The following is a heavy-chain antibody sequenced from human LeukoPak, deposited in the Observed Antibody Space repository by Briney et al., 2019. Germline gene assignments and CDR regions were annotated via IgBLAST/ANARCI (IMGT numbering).Heavy chain of an antibody. V-gene: IGHV1-2*02. D-gene: IGHD6-19*01. CDR2: INPNSGGA. CDR1: GYTFTGYN. CDR3: ARDLIKYTSGWFGY. Sequence: ASVKVSCKASGYTFTGYNIHWVRQAPGQGLEWIGWINPNSGGANYAQKFQGRVTMTRDTSISTAYMELSRLTSDDTAVYSCARDLIKYTSGWFGYWGQGTLVTVSS. J-gene: IGHJ5*01.